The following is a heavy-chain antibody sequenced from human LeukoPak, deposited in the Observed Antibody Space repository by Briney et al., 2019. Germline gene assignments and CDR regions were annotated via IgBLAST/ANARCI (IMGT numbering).Heavy chain of an antibody. V-gene: IGHV3-21*01. CDR2: ISRSGAHI. J-gene: IGHJ4*02. CDR1: GFTFTTYS. Sequence: GGSLRLSCAASGFTFTTYSMNWVRQAPGKGLEWVSSISRSGAHIYYGDSVKGRFTISRDNAKNSLYLQMNSLRAEDTAVYYCASSRGCYDNSGSIPLEYFDYWGQGTLVTVSS. CDR3: ASSRGCYDNSGSIPLEYFDY. D-gene: IGHD3-22*01.